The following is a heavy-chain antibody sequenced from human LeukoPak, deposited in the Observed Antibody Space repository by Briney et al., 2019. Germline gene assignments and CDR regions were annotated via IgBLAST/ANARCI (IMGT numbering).Heavy chain of an antibody. J-gene: IGHJ4*02. D-gene: IGHD1-1*01. V-gene: IGHV3-21*01. CDR2: ISSSNSYI. Sequence: GGSLRLSCAASGFTFSSYSMNWVRQAPGKGLEWVSSISSSNSYIYYADSVKGRFTISRDNAKNSLYLQTNSLRAEDTAVYYCARARRGAFDYWGQGTLVTVSS. CDR3: ARARRGAFDY. CDR1: GFTFSSYS.